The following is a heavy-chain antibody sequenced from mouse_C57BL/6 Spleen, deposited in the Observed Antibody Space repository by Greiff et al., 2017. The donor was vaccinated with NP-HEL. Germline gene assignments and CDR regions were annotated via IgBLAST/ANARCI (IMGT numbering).Heavy chain of an antibody. Sequence: DVKLVESGPGLVKPSQSLSLTCSVTGYSITSGYYWNWIRQFPGNKLEWMGYISYDGSNNYNPSLKNRISITRDTSKNQFFLKLNSVTTEDTATYYCAREGIYDGNYWGQGTTLTVSS. CDR1: GYSITSGYY. CDR3: AREGIYDGNY. D-gene: IGHD2-3*01. CDR2: ISYDGSN. J-gene: IGHJ2*01. V-gene: IGHV3-6*01.